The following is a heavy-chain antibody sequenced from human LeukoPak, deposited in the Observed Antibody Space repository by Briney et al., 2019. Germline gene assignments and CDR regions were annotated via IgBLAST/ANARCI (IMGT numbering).Heavy chain of an antibody. V-gene: IGHV4-59*01. Sequence: KGLEWIGNLYYSGSTNYSPSLKSRVTISVDTSQNPFTLTLRPVSAEDTAVYYCARMYNYYDSSGYTASGAFDIWGQGTMVTVSS. CDR2: LYYSGST. CDR3: ARMYNYYDSSGYTASGAFDI. J-gene: IGHJ3*02. D-gene: IGHD3-22*01.